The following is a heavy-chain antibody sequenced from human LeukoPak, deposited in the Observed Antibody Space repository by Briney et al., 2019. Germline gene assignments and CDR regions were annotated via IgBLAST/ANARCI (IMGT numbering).Heavy chain of an antibody. CDR2: IYYSGST. D-gene: IGHD6-6*01. CDR3: ARIRIAARQGGWFDP. V-gene: IGHV4-59*01. J-gene: IGHJ5*02. CDR1: GGSISSYY. Sequence: SETLSLTCTASGGSISSYYWSWIRQPPGKGLEWIGYIYYSGSTNYNPSLKSRVTISVDTSKNQFSLKLSSVTAADTAVYYCARIRIAARQGGWFDPWGQGTLVTVSS.